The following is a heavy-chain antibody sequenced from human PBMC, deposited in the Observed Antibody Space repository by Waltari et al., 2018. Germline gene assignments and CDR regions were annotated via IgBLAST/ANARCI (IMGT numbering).Heavy chain of an antibody. J-gene: IGHJ6*02. CDR2: INPNSGGT. Sequence: QVQLVQSGAEVKKPGASVKVSCKASGYTFTGYSMPWVRQAPGQGLEWMGRINPNSGGTNYAQKFQGRVTMTRDTSISTAYMELSRLRSDDTAVYYCAILYDFWSGSNYYYYYGMDVWGQGTTVTVSS. CDR1: GYTFTGYS. D-gene: IGHD3-3*01. CDR3: AILYDFWSGSNYYYYYGMDV. V-gene: IGHV1-2*06.